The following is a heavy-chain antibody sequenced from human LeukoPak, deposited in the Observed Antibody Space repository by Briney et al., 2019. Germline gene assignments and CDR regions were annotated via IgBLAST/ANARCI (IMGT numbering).Heavy chain of an antibody. CDR3: ASSTIFGYYFDY. D-gene: IGHD3-3*01. CDR1: GGSISSGGYY. CDR2: IYYSGST. J-gene: IGHJ4*02. V-gene: IGHV4-31*03. Sequence: SETLSLTCTVSGGSISSGGYYWSWIRQHPGKGLEWIGYIYYSGSTYYNPSLKSRVTISVDTSKNQFSLKLSSVTAADTAVYYCASSTIFGYYFDYWGQGTLVTVSS.